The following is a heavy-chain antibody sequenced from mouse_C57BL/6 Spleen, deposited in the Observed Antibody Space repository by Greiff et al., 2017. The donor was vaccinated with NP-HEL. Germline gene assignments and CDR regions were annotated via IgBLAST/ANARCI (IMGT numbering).Heavy chain of an antibody. CDR2: IDPSDSET. V-gene: IGHV1-52*01. D-gene: IGHD2-4*01. Sequence: VQLQQPGAELVRPGSSVKLSCKASGYTFTRYWMHWVKQRPIQGLEWIGNIDPSDSETHYNQKFKDKATLTVDKSSSTAYMQLSSLTSEDSAVYYCAREDDYDWFAYWGQGTLVTVSA. CDR3: AREDDYDWFAY. J-gene: IGHJ3*01. CDR1: GYTFTRYW.